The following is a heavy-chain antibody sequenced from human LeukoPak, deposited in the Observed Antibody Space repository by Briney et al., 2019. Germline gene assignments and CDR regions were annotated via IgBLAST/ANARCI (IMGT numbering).Heavy chain of an antibody. D-gene: IGHD3-3*01. Sequence: ASVKVSCKASGYTFTSYDINWVRQATGQGLEWMGWMNPNSGNTGYAQKFQGRVTMTRNTSISTAYMELSSLRSEDTAVYYCARERITTAYYYGMDVWGQGTTVTVSS. J-gene: IGHJ6*02. CDR1: GYTFTSYD. CDR3: ARERITTAYYYGMDV. V-gene: IGHV1-8*01. CDR2: MNPNSGNT.